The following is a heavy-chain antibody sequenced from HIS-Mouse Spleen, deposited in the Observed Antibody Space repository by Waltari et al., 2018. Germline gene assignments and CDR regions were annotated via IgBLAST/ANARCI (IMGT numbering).Heavy chain of an antibody. D-gene: IGHD6-13*01. J-gene: IGHJ2*01. V-gene: IGHV4-39*07. CDR2: IYYSGST. CDR3: AREIPYSSSWYDWYFDL. Sequence: QLQLQESGPGLVKPSETLSLTCTVPGGPISSSSSYWGWIRQPPGKGLEWIGSIYYSGSTYYNPSRKSRVTISVDTSKNQFSLKLSSVTAADTAVYYCAREIPYSSSWYDWYFDLWGRGTLVTVSS. CDR1: GGPISSSSSY.